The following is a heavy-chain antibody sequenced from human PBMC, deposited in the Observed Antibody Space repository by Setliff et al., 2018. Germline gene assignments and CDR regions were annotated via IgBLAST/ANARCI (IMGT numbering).Heavy chain of an antibody. CDR2: VIQVGSG. CDR1: GFTFRDYT. CDR3: AKDRVNDGFWDFDA. V-gene: IGHV3-23*01. J-gene: IGHJ4*02. D-gene: IGHD1-26*01. Sequence: GESLTISCAASGFTFRDYTMSWVRQVPGKGLEWVAGVIQVGSGVYADSVKGRSTIYRDNSKNSFFLQINNLRVEDTATYYCAKDRVNDGFWDFDAWGQGIVVTVSS.